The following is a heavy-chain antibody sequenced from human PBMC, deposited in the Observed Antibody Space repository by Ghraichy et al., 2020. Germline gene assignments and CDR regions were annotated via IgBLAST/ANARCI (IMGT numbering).Heavy chain of an antibody. CDR3: AKGSSDARPYYFDF. CDR1: GFTFSNYA. V-gene: IGHV3-23*01. CDR2: ITDSGGDT. Sequence: GGSLRLSCAASGFTFSNYAMSWVRQAPEKGLEWVSAITDSGGDTYLADSVKGRFTISRDNSKKTLYLQMNSLRAEDTAVYYCAKGSSDARPYYFDFWGQGTLVTVSS. D-gene: IGHD2-2*01. J-gene: IGHJ4*02.